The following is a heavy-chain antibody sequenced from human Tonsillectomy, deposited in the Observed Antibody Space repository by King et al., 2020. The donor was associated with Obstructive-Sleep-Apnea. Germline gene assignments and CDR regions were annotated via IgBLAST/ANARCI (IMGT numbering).Heavy chain of an antibody. D-gene: IGHD2-2*01. CDR2: INHSGST. J-gene: IGHJ5*02. CDR3: ARSSTESWFDP. V-gene: IGHV4-34*01. Sequence: VQLQQWGAGLLKPSETLSHTCAVYGGSFSGYYWSWIRQPPGKGLEWIGEINHSGSTNYNPSLKSRVTISVDTSKNQFSLKLSSVTAADTAVYYCARSSTESWFDPWGQGTLVTVSS. CDR1: GGSFSGYY.